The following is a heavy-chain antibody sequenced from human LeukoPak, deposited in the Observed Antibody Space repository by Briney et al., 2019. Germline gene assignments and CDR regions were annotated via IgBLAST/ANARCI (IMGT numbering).Heavy chain of an antibody. CDR1: GGTFSSYA. CDR2: IIPILGIA. Sequence: GASVKVSCKASGGTFSSYAISRVRQAPGQGLEWMGRIIPILGIANYAQKFQGRVTITADKSTSTAYMELSSLRSEDTAVYYCARAGSYYDSSGPSPFDYWGQGTLVTVSS. D-gene: IGHD3-22*01. J-gene: IGHJ4*02. CDR3: ARAGSYYDSSGPSPFDY. V-gene: IGHV1-69*04.